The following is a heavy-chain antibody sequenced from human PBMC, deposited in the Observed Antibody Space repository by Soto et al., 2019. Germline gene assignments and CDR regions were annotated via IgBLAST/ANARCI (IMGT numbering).Heavy chain of an antibody. J-gene: IGHJ4*02. CDR3: ARVDPPDYYDSSGYYYDFDY. CDR1: GFTFSSYW. V-gene: IGHV3-7*01. Sequence: GGSLRLSCAASGFTFSSYWMSWVRQAPGKGLEWVANIKQDGSEKYYVDSVKGRFTISRDNAKNSLYLQMNSLRAEDTAVYYCARVDPPDYYDSSGYYYDFDYCGQGTMVTVYS. CDR2: IKQDGSEK. D-gene: IGHD3-22*01.